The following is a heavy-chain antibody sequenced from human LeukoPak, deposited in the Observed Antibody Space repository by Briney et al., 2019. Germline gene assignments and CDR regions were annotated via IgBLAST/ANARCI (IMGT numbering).Heavy chain of an antibody. Sequence: GGSLRLSCAASGFTFNSFAMNWVRQAPGKGLEWVSAISGSGGSTYYTDSVKGRFTISRDNSKNTLYLQMNSLRAEDTAVYYCAKVTIFGVGPSDYWGQGILVTVSS. D-gene: IGHD3-3*01. J-gene: IGHJ4*02. CDR2: ISGSGGST. CDR3: AKVTIFGVGPSDY. V-gene: IGHV3-23*01. CDR1: GFTFNSFA.